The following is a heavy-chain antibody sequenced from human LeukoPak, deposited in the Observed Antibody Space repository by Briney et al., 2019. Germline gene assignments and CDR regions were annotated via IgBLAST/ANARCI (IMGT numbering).Heavy chain of an antibody. V-gene: IGHV1-2*02. J-gene: IGHJ5*02. CDR2: INPNSGGT. D-gene: IGHD3-3*01. CDR3: ARASGITIFGVAPFDP. CDR1: GGTFSSYA. Sequence: ASVKVSCKASGGTFSSYAISWVRQAPGQGLEWMGRINPNSGGTNYAQKFQGRVTMTRDTSISTAYMELSRLKSDDTAVYYCARASGITIFGVAPFDPWGQGTLVTVSS.